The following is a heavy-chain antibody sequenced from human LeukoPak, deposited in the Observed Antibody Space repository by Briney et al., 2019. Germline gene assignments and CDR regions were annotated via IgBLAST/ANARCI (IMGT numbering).Heavy chain of an antibody. CDR2: ISYDGSNI. Sequence: GGSLRLSCAASGFTFSTYGMHWARQAPGKGLEWVALISYDGSNIYYADSVKGRFTISRDRSMNTLYLQMNSLRGEDTAVYFCAKDSSPAYFDYWGQGTLVTVSS. J-gene: IGHJ4*02. CDR1: GFTFSTYG. D-gene: IGHD6-6*01. V-gene: IGHV3-30*18. CDR3: AKDSSPAYFDY.